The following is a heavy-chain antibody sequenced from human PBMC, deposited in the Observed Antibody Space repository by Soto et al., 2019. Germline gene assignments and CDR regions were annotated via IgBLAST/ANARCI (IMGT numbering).Heavy chain of an antibody. CDR3: ARADHCSGGSCYQYFDY. CDR2: INAGNGNT. J-gene: IGHJ4*02. CDR1: GYTFTSYA. V-gene: IGHV1-3*01. D-gene: IGHD2-15*01. Sequence: GASVKVSCKASGYTFTSYAMHWVRQAPGQRLEWMGWINAGNGNTKYSQKFQGRVTITRDTSASTAYMELSSLRSEDTAVYYCARADHCSGGSCYQYFDYWGQGTLVTVSS.